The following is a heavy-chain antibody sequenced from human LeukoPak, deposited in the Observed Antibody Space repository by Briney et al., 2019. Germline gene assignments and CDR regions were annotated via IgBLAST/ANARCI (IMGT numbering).Heavy chain of an antibody. CDR2: ISAGGGSS. Sequence: GGSLRLSCAASGFTFHSFAMSWVRQAPGQGLEWVSPISAGGGSSYYVDSVKGRFTIPRDNSKNMLYLQMNSLRVEDTAVYYCAKETVVTGAADFWGQGTLVTVSS. J-gene: IGHJ4*02. V-gene: IGHV3-23*01. CDR3: AKETVVTGAADF. D-gene: IGHD2-21*02. CDR1: GFTFHSFA.